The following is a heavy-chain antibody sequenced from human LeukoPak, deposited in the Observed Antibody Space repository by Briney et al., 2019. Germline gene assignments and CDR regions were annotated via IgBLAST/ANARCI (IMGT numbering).Heavy chain of an antibody. Sequence: PSETLSLTCTVSGGSISSGSYYWSWIRQPAGKGLEWIGRIYTSGSTNYNPSLKSRVTISVDTSKNQFSLKLSSVTAADTAVYYCARSDDSSGYYYPLWYYYYMDVWGKGTTVTISS. J-gene: IGHJ6*03. CDR2: IYTSGST. V-gene: IGHV4-61*02. CDR3: ARSDDSSGYYYPLWYYYYMDV. CDR1: GGSISSGSYY. D-gene: IGHD3-22*01.